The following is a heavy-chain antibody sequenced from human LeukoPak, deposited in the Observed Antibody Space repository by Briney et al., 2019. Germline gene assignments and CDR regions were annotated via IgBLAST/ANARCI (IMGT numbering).Heavy chain of an antibody. CDR3: ARERVVPAAILRYMDV. CDR1: GGSISSGSYY. Sequence: SQTLSLTCTVSGGSISSGSYYWSWIRQPAGKGLEWIGHIYTSGSTNYNPSLKSRVTISVDTSKNQFSLKLSSVAAADTAVYYCARERVVPAAILRYMDVWGKGTTVTVSS. CDR2: IYTSGST. V-gene: IGHV4-61*09. D-gene: IGHD2-2*02. J-gene: IGHJ6*03.